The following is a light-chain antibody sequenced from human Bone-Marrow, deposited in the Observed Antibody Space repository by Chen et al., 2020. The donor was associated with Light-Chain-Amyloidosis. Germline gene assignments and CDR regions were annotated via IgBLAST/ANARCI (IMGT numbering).Light chain of an antibody. CDR1: QSISIY. CDR2: GAS. CDR3: QQSYSTPYT. Sequence: DIQMTQSPSSLSASVGDRVTITCRASQSISIYLNWYQQKPGKAPKLLIYGASSLQSGAPSRISGSGSGTDFTLTISSLQPEDFATYYCQQSYSTPYTFGQGTKEEIK. J-gene: IGKJ2*01. V-gene: IGKV1-39*01.